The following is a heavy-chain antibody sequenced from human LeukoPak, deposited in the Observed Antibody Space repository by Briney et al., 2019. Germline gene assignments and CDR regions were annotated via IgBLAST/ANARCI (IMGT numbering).Heavy chain of an antibody. CDR2: ISSGSSYI. J-gene: IGHJ4*02. CDR3: ARDDGYCSSTSCYMDY. V-gene: IGHV3-21*01. Sequence: GGSLRLSCAASGFTFSSYSMNWVRQAPGKGLEWVSSISSGSSYIYYADSVKGRFTISRDNAKNSLYLQMNSLRAEDTAVYYCARDDGYCSSTSCYMDYWGQGTLVTVSS. D-gene: IGHD2-2*02. CDR1: GFTFSSYS.